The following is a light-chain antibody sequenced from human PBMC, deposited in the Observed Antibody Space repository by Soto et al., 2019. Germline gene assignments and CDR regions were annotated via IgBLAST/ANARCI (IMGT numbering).Light chain of an antibody. J-gene: IGLJ2*01. V-gene: IGLV1-40*01. CDR1: SSNIGAGYD. CDR3: QSYDSSLSGSV. CDR2: GNS. Sequence: QAVVTRPPSVSGAPGQRVTISCTGSSSNIGAGYDVHWYQQLPGTAPKLLIYGNSNRPSGVPDRFSGSTSGTSASLAITGLQAEDEADSSCQSYDSSLSGSVFGGVTKVTVL.